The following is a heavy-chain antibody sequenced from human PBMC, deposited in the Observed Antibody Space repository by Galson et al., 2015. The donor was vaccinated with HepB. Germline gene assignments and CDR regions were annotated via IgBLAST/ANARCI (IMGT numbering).Heavy chain of an antibody. D-gene: IGHD1-26*01. Sequence: FLRLSCAVSGFTFSSYGMHWVRQAQGKGLEWVSFISFDGSDKYYGDSVKGRFSISIDNSKNTVPLQMDSLRAEDTAVYYCSKGSSSATAPHVIFNYAIDVWGQGTMVTVSS. CDR2: ISFDGSDK. CDR3: SKGSSSATAPHVIFNYAIDV. J-gene: IGHJ6*02. V-gene: IGHV3-30*18. CDR1: GFTFSSYG.